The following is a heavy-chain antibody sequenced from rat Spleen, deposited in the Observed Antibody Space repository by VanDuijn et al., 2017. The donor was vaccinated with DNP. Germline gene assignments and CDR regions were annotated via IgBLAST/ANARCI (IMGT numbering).Heavy chain of an antibody. CDR3: ARVQLGYYALDA. CDR2: IKAKSNNYAT. V-gene: IGHV6-6*01. J-gene: IGHJ4*01. Sequence: EVKLVESGGGLVQPGNSLKLSCATSGFTFSTAWMYWYRQFPEKRLEWVARIKAKSNNYATDYTESVKGRFTISRDDSKSSIYLQMNNLKEEDTAIYYCARVQLGYYALDAWGQGTSVTVSS. D-gene: IGHD4-6*01. CDR1: GFTFSTAW.